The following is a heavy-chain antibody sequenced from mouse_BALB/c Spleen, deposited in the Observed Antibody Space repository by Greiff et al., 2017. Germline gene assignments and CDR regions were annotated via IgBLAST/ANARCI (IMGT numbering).Heavy chain of an antibody. CDR1: GYSITSDYA. V-gene: IGHV3-2*02. J-gene: IGHJ2*01. CDR3: ARGDYRYGLDY. Sequence: EVQRVESGPGLVKPSQSLSLTCTVTGYSITSDYAWNWIRQFPGNKLEWMGYISYSGSTSYNPSLKSRISITRDTSKNQFFLQLNSVTTEDTATYYCARGDYRYGLDYWGQGTTLTVSS. D-gene: IGHD2-14*01. CDR2: ISYSGST.